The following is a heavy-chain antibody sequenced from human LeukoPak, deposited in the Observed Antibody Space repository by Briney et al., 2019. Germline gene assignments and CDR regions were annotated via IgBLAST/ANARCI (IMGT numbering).Heavy chain of an antibody. Sequence: ASVKVSCKASEDTFNNYQIVWVRQAPGQGLDWMGGVFPLFDTTDYAQKFQGRVTITTDESTTTTYIELSRLRSNDTAVYYCARGRGYDHGSYFYYMDVWAMGPRSPSP. CDR2: VFPLFDTT. CDR3: ARGRGYDHGSYFYYMDV. V-gene: IGHV1-69*05. CDR1: EDTFNNYQ. J-gene: IGHJ6*03. D-gene: IGHD5-18*01.